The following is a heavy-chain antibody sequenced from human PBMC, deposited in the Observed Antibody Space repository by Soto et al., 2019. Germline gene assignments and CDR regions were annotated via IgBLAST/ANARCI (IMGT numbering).Heavy chain of an antibody. CDR3: ARLVTTVTTGDYFDY. CDR1: GGSISSSSYY. D-gene: IGHD4-17*01. Sequence: QLQLQESGPGLVKPSETLSLTCTVSGGSISSSSYYWGWFRQPPGKGLEWIGSVSSSGSTYYNPSLKSRVTISVDTSKNQFSLKLSSVTAADTAVYYCARLVTTVTTGDYFDYWGQGTLVTVSS. V-gene: IGHV4-39*01. J-gene: IGHJ4*02. CDR2: VSSSGST.